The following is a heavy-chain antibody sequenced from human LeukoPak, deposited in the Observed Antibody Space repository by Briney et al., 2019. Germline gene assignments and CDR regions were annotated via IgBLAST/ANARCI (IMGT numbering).Heavy chain of an antibody. CDR2: ITSGGST. Sequence: GGSLRLSCAASGFTFSSYAMSWVRQAPGKGLEWVSAITSGGSTYYADSVKGRFTISRDNSKNALYLQMNSLRAEDTAVYYCAKDEATSGGGLASWGQGTLVIVSS. V-gene: IGHV3-23*01. J-gene: IGHJ5*01. D-gene: IGHD3-16*01. CDR3: AKDEATSGGGLAS. CDR1: GFTFSSYA.